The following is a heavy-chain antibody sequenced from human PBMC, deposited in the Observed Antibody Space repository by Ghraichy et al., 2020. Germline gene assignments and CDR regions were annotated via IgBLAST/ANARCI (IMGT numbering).Heavy chain of an antibody. Sequence: GGSLRLSCAASGFTFSSYSMNWVRQAPGKGLEWVSYISSSSSTIYYADSVKGRFTISRDNAKNSLYLQMNSLRAEDTAVYYCARDDSNWNYLFDFAQGNYYYYGMDVWGQGTTVTVSS. CDR3: ARDDSNWNYLFDFAQGNYYYYGMDV. J-gene: IGHJ6*02. CDR2: ISSSSSTI. CDR1: GFTFSSYS. V-gene: IGHV3-48*01. D-gene: IGHD1-7*01.